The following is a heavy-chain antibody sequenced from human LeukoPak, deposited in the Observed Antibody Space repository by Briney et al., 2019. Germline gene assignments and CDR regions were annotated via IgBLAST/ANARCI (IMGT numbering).Heavy chain of an antibody. Sequence: GASVKVSCKASGYTFTSYDINWVRQATGQGLEWMGWMNPNSGNTGYAQKFQGRVTMTRNTSISTAYMELSSLRSEDTAVYYCARGRVIKGGYDFWSGYYRGINWFDPRGQGTLVTVSS. CDR3: ARGRVIKGGYDFWSGYYRGINWFDP. V-gene: IGHV1-8*01. CDR1: GYTFTSYD. CDR2: MNPNSGNT. J-gene: IGHJ5*02. D-gene: IGHD3-3*01.